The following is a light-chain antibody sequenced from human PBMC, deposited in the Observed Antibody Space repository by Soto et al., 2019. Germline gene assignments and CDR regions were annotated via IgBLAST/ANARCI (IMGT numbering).Light chain of an antibody. J-gene: IGLJ2*01. CDR3: SSYTSSSTLE. V-gene: IGLV2-14*01. CDR2: DVS. Sequence: QSALTQPASVSGSPGQSITFSCTGTSSDVGGYNYVSWYQQHPGKAPKLMIYDVSNRPSGVSNRFSGSKSGNTASLTISGLQAEDEAEYYCSSYTSSSTLEFGGGTKVTVL. CDR1: SSDVGGYNY.